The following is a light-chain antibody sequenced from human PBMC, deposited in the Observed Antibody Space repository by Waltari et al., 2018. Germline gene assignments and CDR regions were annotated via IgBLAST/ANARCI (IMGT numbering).Light chain of an antibody. CDR3: QQYDTLPWGFT. Sequence: DIQMTQSPSSLSASIGDRVTITCQANQDITNYLNWYQQKPGKAPKLLIYDVSNLETGVPSRFSGSRSGTHFTLTISSLQPEDIATYYCQQYDTLPWGFTFGPGTKVDIK. CDR1: QDITNY. J-gene: IGKJ3*01. V-gene: IGKV1-33*01. CDR2: DVS.